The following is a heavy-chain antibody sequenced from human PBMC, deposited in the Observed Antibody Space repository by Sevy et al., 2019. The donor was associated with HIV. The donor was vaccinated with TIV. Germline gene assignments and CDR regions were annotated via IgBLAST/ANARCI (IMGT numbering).Heavy chain of an antibody. CDR3: ARDGGTMTTPGCLDF. V-gene: IGHV4-30-2*01. CDR2: IYHSGNT. CDR1: GASISSGVYS. J-gene: IGHJ3*01. Sequence: SETLSLTCAVSGASISSGVYSWNWIRQPPGKGLEWIGYIYHSGNTYYNPSHKSRVTISVDRSNNQFSLKMRSVTAADTAVYYCARDGGTMTTPGCLDFWGQGIMVTVSS. D-gene: IGHD4-17*01.